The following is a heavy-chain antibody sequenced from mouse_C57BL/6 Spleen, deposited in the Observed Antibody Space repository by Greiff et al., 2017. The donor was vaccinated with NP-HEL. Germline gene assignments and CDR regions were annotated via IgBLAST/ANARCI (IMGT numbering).Heavy chain of an antibody. CDR2: IYPGDGDT. CDR1: GYAFSSSW. Sequence: VKLMESGPELVKPGASVKISCKASGYAFSSSWMNWVKQRPGKGLEWIGRIYPGDGDTNYNGKFKGKATLTADKSSSTAYMQLSSLTSEDSAVYFCAREGLHWYFDVWGTGTTVTVSS. CDR3: AREGLHWYFDV. J-gene: IGHJ1*03. V-gene: IGHV1-82*01.